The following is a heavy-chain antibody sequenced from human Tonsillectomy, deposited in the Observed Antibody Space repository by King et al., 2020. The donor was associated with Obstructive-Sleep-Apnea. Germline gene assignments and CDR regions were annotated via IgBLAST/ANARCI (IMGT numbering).Heavy chain of an antibody. CDR3: AKDLADRLITRFFDH. D-gene: IGHD1-14*01. V-gene: IGHV3-33*03. J-gene: IGHJ4*02. CDR2: IWYDGSAE. Sequence: VQLVESGGGVVQPGRSLRLSCAASGFIFSEYGMHWVRQAPGKGLEWVAVIWYDGSAEYYADSVKGRFTISRDNSDNTISLQMNSLRGDDTAVYYCAKDLADRLITRFFDHWGQGTLVTVSS. CDR1: GFIFSEYG.